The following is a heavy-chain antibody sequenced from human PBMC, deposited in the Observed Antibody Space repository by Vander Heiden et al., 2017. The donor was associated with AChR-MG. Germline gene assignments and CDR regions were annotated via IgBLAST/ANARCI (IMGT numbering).Heavy chain of an antibody. CDR3: ARDPPKIQLWLSYYYYGMDV. CDR2: IKQDGSEK. Sequence: EVQLVESGGGLVQPGGSLRLSCAASGFTFSSYWMSWVRQAPGKGLEWVANIKQDGSEKYYVDSEKGRFTISRDNAKNSLYLQMNSLRAEDTAVYYCARDPPKIQLWLSYYYYGMDVWGQGTTVTVSS. CDR1: GFTFSSYW. D-gene: IGHD5-18*01. J-gene: IGHJ6*02. V-gene: IGHV3-7*01.